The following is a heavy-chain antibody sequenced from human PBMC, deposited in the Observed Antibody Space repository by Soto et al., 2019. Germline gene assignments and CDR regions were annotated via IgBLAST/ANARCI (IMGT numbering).Heavy chain of an antibody. D-gene: IGHD2-2*01. V-gene: IGHV1-8*01. CDR3: ARGDIVVVPAAMFSPYYYYYMDV. Sequence: ASVKVSCKASGYTFTSYDINWVRQATGQGLEWMGWMNPNSGNTGYAQKFQGRVTMTRNTSISTAYMELSSLRSEDTAVYYCARGDIVVVPAAMFSPYYYYYMDVWGKGTTVTVSS. J-gene: IGHJ6*03. CDR2: MNPNSGNT. CDR1: GYTFTSYD.